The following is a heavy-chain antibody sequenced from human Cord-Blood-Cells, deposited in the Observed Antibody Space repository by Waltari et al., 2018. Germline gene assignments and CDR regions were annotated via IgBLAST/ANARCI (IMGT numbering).Heavy chain of an antibody. V-gene: IGHV3-30*18. Sequence: SSYGMHWVRQAPGKGLEWVAVISDDGSNRYYADSVKGRFTISRDNSKNTLYLQMNSLRAEDTAVYYCAQDLSFAVLPGDAFDFWGQGTMVTVSA. CDR3: AQDLSFAVLPGDAFDF. J-gene: IGHJ3*01. CDR2: ISDDGSNR. CDR1: SSYG.